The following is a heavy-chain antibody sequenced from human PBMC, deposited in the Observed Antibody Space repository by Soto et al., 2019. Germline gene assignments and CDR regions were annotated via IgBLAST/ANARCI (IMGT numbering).Heavy chain of an antibody. V-gene: IGHV2-5*02. CDR3: AHKGGRGAGMDV. CDR2: IDWDEDK. D-gene: IGHD2-15*01. J-gene: IGHJ6*02. Sequence: QITLKESGPTLVKPTQTLTLTCTFSGFSLSSSGVGVGWIRQPPGKAPEWLALIDWDEDKRYSPSLKTRLTITKDTSTNEVALTMPNMDPVDTGTYYCAHKGGRGAGMDVWGQGTTVTVSS. CDR1: GFSLSSSGVG.